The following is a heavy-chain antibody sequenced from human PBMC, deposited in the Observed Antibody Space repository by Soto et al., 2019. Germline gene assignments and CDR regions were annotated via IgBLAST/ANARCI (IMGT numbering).Heavy chain of an antibody. CDR1: GYTFTSYG. V-gene: IGHV1-18*01. D-gene: IGHD4-4*01. J-gene: IGHJ5*02. CDR2: ISAYNGNT. CDR3: ARVVSNYVWFDP. Sequence: ASVKVSCKASGYTFTSYGISWVRQAPGKGLEWMGWISAYNGNTNYAQKLQGRVTMTTDTSTSTAYMELRSLRSDDTAVYYCARVVSNYVWFDPWGQGTLVTVSS.